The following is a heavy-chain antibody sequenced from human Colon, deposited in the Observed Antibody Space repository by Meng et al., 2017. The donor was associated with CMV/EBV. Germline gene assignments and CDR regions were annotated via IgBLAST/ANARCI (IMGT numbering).Heavy chain of an antibody. V-gene: IGHV4-61*01. CDR2: VFYTGST. Sequence: GSLRLSCTVSGGSVSSGNHYWNWIRQAPGKGLEWIGYVFYTGSTNYNPSLKSRVTISVDTSKNQFSLKLHSVTAADTAVYYCARDSDLLPIGSNQRYNWFDPWGQGTLVTVSS. J-gene: IGHJ5*02. CDR1: GGSVSSGNHY. D-gene: IGHD2-2*01. CDR3: ARDSDLLPIGSNQRYNWFDP.